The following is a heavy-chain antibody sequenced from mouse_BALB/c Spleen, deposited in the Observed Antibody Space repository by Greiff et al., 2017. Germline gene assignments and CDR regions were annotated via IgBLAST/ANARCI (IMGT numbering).Heavy chain of an antibody. V-gene: IGHV3-6*02. Sequence: EVQLVESGPGLVKPSQSLSLTCSVTGYSITSGYYWNWIRQFPGNKLEWMGYISYDGSNNYNPSLKNRISITRDTSKNQFFLKLNSVTTEDTATYYCATHWVPLYAMDYWGQGTSVTVSS. D-gene: IGHD4-1*01. J-gene: IGHJ4*01. CDR2: ISYDGSN. CDR3: ATHWVPLYAMDY. CDR1: GYSITSGYY.